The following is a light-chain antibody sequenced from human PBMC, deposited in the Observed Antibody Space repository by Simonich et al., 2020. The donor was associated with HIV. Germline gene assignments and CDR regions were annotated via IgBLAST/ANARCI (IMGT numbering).Light chain of an antibody. CDR1: QSISSW. Sequence: DIQMTQSPSTLSASVGDRVTITCRASQSISSWLAWYQQKPGKVPKRLIYTASSLQSGVPSRSSGSGSGTEFTLTISSLQPEDFATYYCLQHNSYPWTFGQGTKVEIK. J-gene: IGKJ1*01. V-gene: IGKV1-5*01. CDR2: TAS. CDR3: LQHNSYPWT.